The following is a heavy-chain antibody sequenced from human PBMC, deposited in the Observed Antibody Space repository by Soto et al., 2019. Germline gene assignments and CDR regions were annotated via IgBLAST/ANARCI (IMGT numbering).Heavy chain of an antibody. Sequence: EVQLLESGGILVQPGGSLRLSCAASGFIFSSYSMSWVRQAPGKGLEWVSTISGSDSSTYFADSVKGRFTISRDNSKRTLYLKMNSLRAEDTAVYYCSKTGEGYYHGSGTYAWFDSWGQGTLVTVSS. CDR1: GFIFSSYS. J-gene: IGHJ5*01. CDR3: SKTGEGYYHGSGTYAWFDS. D-gene: IGHD3-10*01. V-gene: IGHV3-23*01. CDR2: ISGSDSST.